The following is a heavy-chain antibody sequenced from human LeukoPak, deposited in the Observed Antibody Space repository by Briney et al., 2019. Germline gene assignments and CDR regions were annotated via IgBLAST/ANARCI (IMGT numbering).Heavy chain of an antibody. CDR1: GFTFSSYG. Sequence: GRSLRLSCAASGFTFSSYGMHWVRQAPGKGLEWVAVISYDGSNKYYADSVKGRFTISRDNSKNTLYLQMNSLRAEDTAVYYCAKVPGGPRNSGSYLDAFDIWGQGTMVTVSS. CDR2: ISYDGSNK. V-gene: IGHV3-30*18. D-gene: IGHD1-26*01. J-gene: IGHJ3*02. CDR3: AKVPGGPRNSGSYLDAFDI.